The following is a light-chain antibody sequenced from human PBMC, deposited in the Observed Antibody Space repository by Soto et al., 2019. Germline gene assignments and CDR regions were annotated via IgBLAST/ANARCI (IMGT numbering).Light chain of an antibody. CDR1: QTVSSTF. Sequence: EIVLTQSPGTLSLSPGERATLSCRTSQTVSSTFLAWYQQKPGQAPRLLIYDASSRAADIPDRFSGSGSGTDFTLTISRLEPEDFAVYYCQQYAYLGTLGQRTKVEFK. CDR3: QQYAYLGT. CDR2: DAS. V-gene: IGKV3-20*01. J-gene: IGKJ1*01.